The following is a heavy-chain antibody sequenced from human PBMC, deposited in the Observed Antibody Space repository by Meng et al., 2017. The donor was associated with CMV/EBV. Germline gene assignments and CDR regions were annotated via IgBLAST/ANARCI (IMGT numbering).Heavy chain of an antibody. D-gene: IGHD3-10*01. CDR3: ARLRGRYWFDP. J-gene: IGHJ5*02. V-gene: IGHV4-59*01. CDR1: GGSISSYY. Sequence: SETLSLTCTVSGGSISSYYWSWIRQPPGKGLEWIGYIYYSGSTNYNPSLKSRVTISVDTSKNQFSLKLSSVTAADTAVYYCARLRGRYWFDPWGQGTLVTVSS. CDR2: IYYSGST.